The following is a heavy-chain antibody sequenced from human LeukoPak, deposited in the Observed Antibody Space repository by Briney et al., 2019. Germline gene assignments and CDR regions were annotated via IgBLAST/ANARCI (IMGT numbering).Heavy chain of an antibody. CDR2: TRSSGETT. V-gene: IGHV3-23*01. CDR1: GFTFSSYA. CDR3: AKDRPNYYGTNGHYYRRDGDC. J-gene: IGHJ4*02. Sequence: GGSLRLSCVASGFTFSSYAMSWVRQAAGKGLEWVSSTRSSGETTYYADSVKGRFTISRDNSRNTLYLQMNSLRAEDTAVYYCAKDRPNYYGTNGHYYRRDGDCWGQGTLVTVSS. D-gene: IGHD3-22*01.